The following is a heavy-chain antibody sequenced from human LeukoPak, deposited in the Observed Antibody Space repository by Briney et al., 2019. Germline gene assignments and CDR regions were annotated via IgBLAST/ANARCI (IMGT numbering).Heavy chain of an antibody. CDR1: GFTFSSYA. D-gene: IGHD3-22*01. CDR2: ISGSGGST. Sequence: PGGSLRLSCAASGFTFSSYAMSWVRQAPGKGLEWVSGISGSGGSTYYADSVKGRFTISRDNSKNTLYLQMNSLRAEDTAVYYCARDVIVVVITTTSDAFDIWGQGTMVTVSS. CDR3: ARDVIVVVITTTSDAFDI. J-gene: IGHJ3*02. V-gene: IGHV3-23*01.